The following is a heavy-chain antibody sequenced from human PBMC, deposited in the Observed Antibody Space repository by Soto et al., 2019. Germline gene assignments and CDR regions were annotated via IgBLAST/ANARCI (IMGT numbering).Heavy chain of an antibody. Sequence: GGSLRLSCAASGFTFSSYAMHWVRQAPGKGLEWVAVISYDGSNKYYADSVKGRFTISRDNSKNTLYLQMNSLRAEDTAVYYCARGNSSGWFHAFDIWGQGTMVTVSS. J-gene: IGHJ3*02. D-gene: IGHD6-19*01. V-gene: IGHV3-30-3*01. CDR2: ISYDGSNK. CDR1: GFTFSSYA. CDR3: ARGNSSGWFHAFDI.